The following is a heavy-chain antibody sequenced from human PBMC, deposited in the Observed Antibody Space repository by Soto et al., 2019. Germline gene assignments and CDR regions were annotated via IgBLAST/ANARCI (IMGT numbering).Heavy chain of an antibody. V-gene: IGHV3-23*01. CDR3: AKDLVGYSNYVGYFDY. D-gene: IGHD4-4*01. CDR1: GFTFSSYA. Sequence: VQLLESGGGLVQPGGSLRLSCAASGFTFSSYAMSWVRQAPGKGLEWVSAISGSGGSTYYADSVKGRFTISRDNSKNTLYLQMNSLRAEDTAVYYCAKDLVGYSNYVGYFDYWGQGTLVTVSS. CDR2: ISGSGGST. J-gene: IGHJ4*02.